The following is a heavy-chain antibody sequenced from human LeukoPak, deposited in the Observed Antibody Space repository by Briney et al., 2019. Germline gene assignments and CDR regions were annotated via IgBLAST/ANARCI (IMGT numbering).Heavy chain of an antibody. CDR3: AKSSGELQLGGYFQH. CDR1: GFTFDDYA. Sequence: PGGSLRLSCAASGFTFDDYAVHWVRQAPGKGLEWVSGISWNSGSIGYADSVKGRFTISRDNAKNSLYLQMNSLRAEDTALYYCAKSSGELQLGGYFQHWGQGTLVTVSS. V-gene: IGHV3-9*01. CDR2: ISWNSGSI. D-gene: IGHD1-26*01. J-gene: IGHJ1*01.